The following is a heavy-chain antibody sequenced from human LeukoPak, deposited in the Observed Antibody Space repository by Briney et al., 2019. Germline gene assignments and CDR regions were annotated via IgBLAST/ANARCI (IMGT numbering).Heavy chain of an antibody. Sequence: GGSLRLSCAASGFTFSSYSMNWVRQAPGKGLEWVSSISSSSYIYYADSVKGRFTISRDNAKSSLYLQMNSLRAEDTAVYYCARDPPTLYYYDSSGYPPDYWGQGTLVTVSS. J-gene: IGHJ4*02. V-gene: IGHV3-21*01. CDR2: ISSSSYI. D-gene: IGHD3-22*01. CDR3: ARDPPTLYYYDSSGYPPDY. CDR1: GFTFSSYS.